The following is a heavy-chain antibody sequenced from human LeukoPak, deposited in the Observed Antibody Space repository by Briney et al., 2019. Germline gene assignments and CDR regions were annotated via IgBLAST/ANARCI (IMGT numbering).Heavy chain of an antibody. J-gene: IGHJ4*02. Sequence: GGSLRLTCAASGFTFSSYAMSWVRQAPGKGLEWVSAISGSGGSTYYADSVKGRFTISRDNAKNSLYLQMNSLRAEDTALYYCAKALAAAGPFDYWGQGTLVTVSS. CDR1: GFTFSSYA. CDR3: AKALAAAGPFDY. D-gene: IGHD6-13*01. CDR2: ISGSGGST. V-gene: IGHV3-23*01.